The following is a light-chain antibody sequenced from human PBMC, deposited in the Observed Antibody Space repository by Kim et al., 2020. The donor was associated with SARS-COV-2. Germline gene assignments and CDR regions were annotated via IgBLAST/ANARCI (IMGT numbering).Light chain of an antibody. Sequence: GQKVTISCSGSNSNIGNNYVAWYQQLPGTAPKALIYDNNKRPSGIPDRFSGSKSGTSATLGITGLQTGDEADYYCGTWDSSLSAAVFGGGTQLTVL. CDR2: DNN. CDR3: GTWDSSLSAAV. J-gene: IGLJ7*01. CDR1: NSNIGNNY. V-gene: IGLV1-51*01.